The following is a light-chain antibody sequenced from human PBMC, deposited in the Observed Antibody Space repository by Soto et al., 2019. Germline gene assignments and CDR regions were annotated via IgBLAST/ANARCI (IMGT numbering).Light chain of an antibody. CDR1: QGISSY. Sequence: AIRMTQSPSSFSASTGDRVTITCRASQGISSYLAWYQQEPGKAPRLLIYAASTLQSGVPSRFSGSGSGTDFTLTISCLQSEDFATYFCQQYYSYPRTFGQGTNLEI. CDR3: QQYYSYPRT. V-gene: IGKV1-8*01. CDR2: AAS. J-gene: IGKJ2*02.